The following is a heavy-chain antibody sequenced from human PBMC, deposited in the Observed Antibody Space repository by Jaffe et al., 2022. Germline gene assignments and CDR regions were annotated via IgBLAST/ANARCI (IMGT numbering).Heavy chain of an antibody. CDR1: GGTFSSYT. CDR3: ARDPGVSEGADLDY. D-gene: IGHD2-21*01. CDR2: IIPILGIA. Sequence: QVQLVQSGAEVKKPGSSVKVSCKASGGTFSSYTISWVRQAPGQGLEWMGRIIPILGIANYAQKFQGRVTITADKSTSTAYMELSSLRSEDTAVYYCARDPGVSEGADLDYWGQGTLVTVSS. V-gene: IGHV1-69*08. J-gene: IGHJ4*02.